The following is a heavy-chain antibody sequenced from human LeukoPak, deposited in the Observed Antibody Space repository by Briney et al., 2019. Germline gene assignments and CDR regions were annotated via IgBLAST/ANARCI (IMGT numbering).Heavy chain of an antibody. CDR1: GGTFSSYA. CDR3: ASRVGGDYYFDY. CDR2: IIPTFGTA. J-gene: IGHJ4*02. V-gene: IGHV1-69*05. Sequence: SVKVSCKASGGTFSSYAISWVRQAPGQGLEWMGGIIPTFGTANYAQKFQGRVTITTDESTSTAYMELSSLRSEDTAVYYCASRVGGDYYFDYWGQGTLVTVSS. D-gene: IGHD3-3*01.